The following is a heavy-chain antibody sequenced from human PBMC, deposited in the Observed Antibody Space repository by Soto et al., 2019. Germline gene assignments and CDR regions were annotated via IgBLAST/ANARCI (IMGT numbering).Heavy chain of an antibody. D-gene: IGHD5-12*01. CDR3: ARPIYSGYEVIEGRGFDI. CDR2: IYPGDSDT. Sequence: PGESLKISCKGSGYSFTSYWIGWVRQMPGKGLEWMGIIYPGDSDTRYSPSFQGQVTISSDASISAIYLHLSSLRASDTGMYYCARPIYSGYEVIEGRGFDIWGQGIMVTVSS. V-gene: IGHV5-51*01. J-gene: IGHJ3*02. CDR1: GYSFTSYW.